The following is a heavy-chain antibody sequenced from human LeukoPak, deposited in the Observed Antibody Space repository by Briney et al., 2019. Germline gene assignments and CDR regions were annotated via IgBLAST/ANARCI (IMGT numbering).Heavy chain of an antibody. CDR3: APRPLGIGLNWFDP. CDR2: LYWNDDK. J-gene: IGHJ5*02. D-gene: IGHD3-16*01. Sequence: SGPTLVKPTQTLTLTCTFSGFSLSTSGVGVGWIRQPPGKALEWLALLYWNDDKRYSPSLKSRLTVTKDTSKNQVVLTMTNMDPVDTATYYCAPRPLGIGLNWFDPWGQGTLVTVSS. V-gene: IGHV2-5*01. CDR1: GFSLSTSGVG.